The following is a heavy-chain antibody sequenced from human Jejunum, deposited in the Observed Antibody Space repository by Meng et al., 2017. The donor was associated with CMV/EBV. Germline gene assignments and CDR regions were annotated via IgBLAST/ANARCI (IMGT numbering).Heavy chain of an antibody. Sequence: SCKPFGGTFSSHGISWVRQAPGQGLEWMGGIIPPFAKINYAQKFQGRVTFTTDESATTAYRELSGLRFDDTAVYYCARESPTAALLYWGQGTLVTVSS. D-gene: IGHD6-13*01. V-gene: IGHV1-69*05. CDR3: ARESPTAALLY. CDR1: GGTFSSHG. J-gene: IGHJ4*02. CDR2: IIPPFAKI.